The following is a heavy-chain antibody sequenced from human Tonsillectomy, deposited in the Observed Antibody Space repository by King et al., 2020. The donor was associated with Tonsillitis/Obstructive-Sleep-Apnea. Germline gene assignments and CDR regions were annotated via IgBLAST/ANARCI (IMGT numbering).Heavy chain of an antibody. CDR2: IYYSGST. D-gene: IGHD3-3*01. CDR3: ARRAPSRDTIFGVVTAYCFDY. J-gene: IGHJ4*02. V-gene: IGHV4-59*01. CDR1: GGSISSYY. Sequence: QLQESGPGLVKPSETLSLTCTVSGGSISSYYWSWIRQPPGKGLEWIGYIYYSGSTNYNPSLKSRVTISVDTSKNQFSLKLSSVTAADTAVYYCARRAPSRDTIFGVVTAYCFDYWGQGTLVTVSS.